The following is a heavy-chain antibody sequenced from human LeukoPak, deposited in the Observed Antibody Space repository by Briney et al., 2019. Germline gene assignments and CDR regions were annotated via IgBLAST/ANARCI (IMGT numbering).Heavy chain of an antibody. Sequence: ASVKVSCKASGYTFTCYYMHWVRQAPGQGLEWMGWINPNSGGTNYAQKFQGRVTMTRDTSISTAYMELSRLRSDDTAVYYCARDRGWYKPHYDYWGQGTLVTVSS. J-gene: IGHJ4*02. CDR1: GYTFTCYY. D-gene: IGHD1-1*01. V-gene: IGHV1-2*02. CDR2: INPNSGGT. CDR3: ARDRGWYKPHYDY.